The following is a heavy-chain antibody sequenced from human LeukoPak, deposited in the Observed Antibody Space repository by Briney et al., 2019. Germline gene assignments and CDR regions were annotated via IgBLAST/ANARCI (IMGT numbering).Heavy chain of an antibody. Sequence: PGGSLRLSCAASGFTFSSYGMHWVRQAPGRGLEWVAVISYDESNKYFADSVKGRFTISRDNPKNTLYLQMNSLRTEDTAVYYCARDPLGDSTYYFDYWGQGTLVTVSS. CDR1: GFTFSSYG. CDR2: ISYDESNK. D-gene: IGHD2-21*01. J-gene: IGHJ4*02. CDR3: ARDPLGDSTYYFDY. V-gene: IGHV3-30*03.